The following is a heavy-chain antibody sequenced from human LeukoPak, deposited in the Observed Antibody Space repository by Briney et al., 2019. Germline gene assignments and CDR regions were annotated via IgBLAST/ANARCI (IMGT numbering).Heavy chain of an antibody. CDR3: AKGLWGYGGSWYFDY. V-gene: IGHV3-23*01. D-gene: IGHD4-23*01. CDR1: GFTFSSYA. CDR2: ISGSGGST. J-gene: IGHJ4*02. Sequence: GGSLRLSCAASGFTFSSYAMSWVRQAPGKGLEWVSAISGSGGSTYYADSVKGRFTISRDNYKNTLYLQMNSLRAEDTAVYYCAKGLWGYGGSWYFDYWGQGTLVTVPP.